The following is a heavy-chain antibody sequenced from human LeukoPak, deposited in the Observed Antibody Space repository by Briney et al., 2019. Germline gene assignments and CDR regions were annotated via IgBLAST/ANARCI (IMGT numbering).Heavy chain of an antibody. CDR1: GGSFSGYY. V-gene: IGHV4-34*01. D-gene: IGHD6-6*01. CDR2: INHSGST. CDR3: ARGTNRPRYYYYYYYMDV. Sequence: NPSETLSLTCAVYGGSFSGYYWSWIRQPPGKGQEWIGEINHSGSTNYNPSLKSRVTISVDTSKNQFSLKLSSVTAADTAVYYCARGTNRPRYYYYYYYMDVWGKGTTVTVSS. J-gene: IGHJ6*03.